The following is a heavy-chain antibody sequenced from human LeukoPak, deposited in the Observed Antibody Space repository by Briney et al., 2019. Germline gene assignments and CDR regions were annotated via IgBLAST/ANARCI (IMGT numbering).Heavy chain of an antibody. D-gene: IGHD1-1*01. Sequence: SETLSLTCTVSGGSISSYYWSWIRQPPGKGLEWIGYISYSGSTNYNPSLQSRVTISVDTSKNQFSLKLSSVTAADTAVYYCARVQLERGELDYWGQGTLVTVSS. CDR3: ARVQLERGELDY. CDR2: ISYSGST. CDR1: GGSISSYY. J-gene: IGHJ4*02. V-gene: IGHV4-59*01.